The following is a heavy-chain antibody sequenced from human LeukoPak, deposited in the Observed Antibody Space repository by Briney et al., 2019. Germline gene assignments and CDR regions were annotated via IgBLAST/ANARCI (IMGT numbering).Heavy chain of an antibody. D-gene: IGHD3-16*01. V-gene: IGHV4-59*01. CDR1: GGSIGTYY. Sequence: PSETLSLTCTVSGGSIGTYYWTWIRQPPGKGLEWIGNIYNSGNTNYNPSLKSRVTISVDTSKNQFSLKLNSVTAADTAVYYCARESGSYLWRSWLNPWGQGTLVTVSS. CDR2: IYNSGNT. CDR3: ARESGSYLWRSWLNP. J-gene: IGHJ5*02.